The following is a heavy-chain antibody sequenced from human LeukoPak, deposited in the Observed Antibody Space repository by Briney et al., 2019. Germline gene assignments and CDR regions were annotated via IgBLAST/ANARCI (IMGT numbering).Heavy chain of an antibody. V-gene: IGHV1-8*02. CDR3: ARGLGVGAKGGDWFDP. CDR1: GYTFTCYY. Sequence: ASVKVSCKASGYTFTCYYMHWVRQAPGQGLEWMGWMNPNSGNTGYAQKFQGRVTMTRNTSISTAYMELSSLRSEDTAVYYCARGLGVGAKGGDWFDPWGQGTLVTVSS. J-gene: IGHJ5*02. D-gene: IGHD1-26*01. CDR2: MNPNSGNT.